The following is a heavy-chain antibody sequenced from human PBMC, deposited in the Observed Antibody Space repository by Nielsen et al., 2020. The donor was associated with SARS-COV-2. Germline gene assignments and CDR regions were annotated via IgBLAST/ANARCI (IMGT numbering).Heavy chain of an antibody. CDR1: GFTVSANY. D-gene: IGHD1/OR15-1a*01. CDR3: AKETTAALFDY. V-gene: IGHV3-53*01. CDR2: IYSGGST. Sequence: GESLKISCAASGFTVSANYMSWVRQAPGKGLEWVSVIYSGGSTYYADSVKGRFTISRDDSKNTLYLQMDRVRADDTAIYYCAKETTAALFDYWGQGALVTVSA. J-gene: IGHJ4*02.